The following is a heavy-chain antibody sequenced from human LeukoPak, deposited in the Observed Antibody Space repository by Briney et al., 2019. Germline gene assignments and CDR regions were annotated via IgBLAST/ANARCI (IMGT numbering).Heavy chain of an antibody. V-gene: IGHV1-18*01. Sequence: GASVKVSCKASGYTFTGYGISWVRQAPGQGLEWMGWISAYNGNTKYAQKLQGRVTVTTDTSTNTAYMELRSLRSDDTAVYYCARATLVRGVIRRYFDYWGQGTLVTVSS. CDR3: ARATLVRGVIRRYFDY. CDR2: ISAYNGNT. D-gene: IGHD3-10*01. J-gene: IGHJ4*02. CDR1: GYTFTGYG.